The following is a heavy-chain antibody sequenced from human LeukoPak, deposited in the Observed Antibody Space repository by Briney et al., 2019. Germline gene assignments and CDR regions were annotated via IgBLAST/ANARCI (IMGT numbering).Heavy chain of an antibody. CDR3: ARGRIAKIVVVHSFPYGMDV. J-gene: IGHJ6*02. CDR2: INDYTGDT. Sequence: SHTLSLTCTVYGGSFTDYFWTWIRQSPGMGLEWIGEINDYTGDTNYNPSLNSRVSISLEKSKNQFSLELRSVTAADTAVYYCARGRIAKIVVVHSFPYGMDVWGQGTTVTVSS. V-gene: IGHV4-34*01. CDR1: GGSFTDYF. D-gene: IGHD3-22*01.